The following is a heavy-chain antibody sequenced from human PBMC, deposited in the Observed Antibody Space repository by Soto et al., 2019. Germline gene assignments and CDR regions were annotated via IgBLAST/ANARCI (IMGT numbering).Heavy chain of an antibody. CDR1: DGSMSVSNFF. CDR3: VRAIGYYGMDV. CDR2: IDYSGTA. J-gene: IGHJ6*02. Sequence: PSQTLSLTCTVSDGSMSVSNFFSGWFRQPPGKGLEWIGNIDYSGTAYFHPSLGNRVTFPVDTSKNQFSLTLYSVTAADTAAYYCVRAIGYYGMDVWARGTTVTVSS. V-gene: IGHV4-39*01. D-gene: IGHD3-22*01.